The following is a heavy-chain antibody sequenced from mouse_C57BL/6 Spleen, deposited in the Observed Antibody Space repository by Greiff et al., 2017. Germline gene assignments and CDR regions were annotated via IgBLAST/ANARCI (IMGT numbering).Heavy chain of an antibody. Sequence: EVKLMESGGGLVQPGGSMKLSCVASGFTFSNYWMNWVRQSPEKGLEWVAQIRLKSDNYATHYAESVKGRFTISRDDSKSSVYLQMNNLRAEDTGIYYCTGSNAGYFDYWGQGTTLTVSS. CDR3: TGSNAGYFDY. V-gene: IGHV6-3*01. J-gene: IGHJ2*01. CDR1: GFTFSNYW. D-gene: IGHD2-5*01. CDR2: IRLKSDNYAT.